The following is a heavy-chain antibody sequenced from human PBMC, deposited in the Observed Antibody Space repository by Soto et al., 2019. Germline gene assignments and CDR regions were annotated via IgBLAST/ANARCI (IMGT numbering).Heavy chain of an antibody. Sequence: SETLSLTCTVSGGSISSGDYYWSWIRQPPGKGLEWIGYIYYSGSTYYNPSLKSRVTISVDTSKNQFSLRLSSVTAADTAVYYCARDSSGYYGSGSYNWFDPWGQGTLVTVSS. D-gene: IGHD3-10*01. CDR1: GGSISSGDYY. J-gene: IGHJ5*02. CDR2: IYYSGST. CDR3: ARDSSGYYGSGSYNWFDP. V-gene: IGHV4-30-4*01.